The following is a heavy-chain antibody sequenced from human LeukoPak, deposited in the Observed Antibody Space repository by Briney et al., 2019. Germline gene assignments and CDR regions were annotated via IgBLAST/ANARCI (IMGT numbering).Heavy chain of an antibody. D-gene: IGHD4-23*01. CDR3: ARGTTEVLADY. V-gene: IGHV3-48*03. CDR1: GFNFRNYA. Sequence: GGSLRLSCTASGFNFRNYAMAWVRQAPGKGLEWVSYISSSGSTIYYADSVKGRFTISRDNAKNSLYLQMNSLRAEDTAVYYCARGTTEVLADYWGQGTLVTVSS. J-gene: IGHJ4*02. CDR2: ISSSGSTI.